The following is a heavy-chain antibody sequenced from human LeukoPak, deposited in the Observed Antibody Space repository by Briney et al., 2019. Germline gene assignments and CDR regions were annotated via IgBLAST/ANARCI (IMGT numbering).Heavy chain of an antibody. CDR1: GFTISSYD. V-gene: IGHV3-7*03. CDR2: IKQDGSEK. CDR3: ASVDY. Sequence: GGSLRVSCAASGFTISSYDMSWVRQAPGKGLEWVANIKQDGSEKYYVDSVKGRFTISRDNAKNSLYLQMNSLRAEDTAVYYCASVDYWGQGTLVTVSS. J-gene: IGHJ4*02.